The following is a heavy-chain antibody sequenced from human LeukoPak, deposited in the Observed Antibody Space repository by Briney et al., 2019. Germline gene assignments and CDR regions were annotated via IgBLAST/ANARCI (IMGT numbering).Heavy chain of an antibody. CDR3: ARDRIAVAFDY. Sequence: GGSLRLSCAASGFTFSSYSMNWVRQAPGKGLEWVSSISSSGSYIYYADSVKGRFTISRDNAKNSLYLQMNSLRAEDTAVYYCARDRIAVAFDYWGQGTLVTVSS. CDR2: ISSSGSYI. J-gene: IGHJ4*02. CDR1: GFTFSSYS. V-gene: IGHV3-21*01. D-gene: IGHD6-19*01.